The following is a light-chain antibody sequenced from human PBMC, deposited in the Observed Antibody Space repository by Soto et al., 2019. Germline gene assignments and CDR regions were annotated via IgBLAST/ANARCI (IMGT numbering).Light chain of an antibody. Sequence: QSVLTQPAPVSESPRKYMTISCTLTSSDIGSYKFVSWYQHHPGKAPKLMIYEGSKRPSGVSDRFSGSKSGNTASLTISGLQADDEADYYCCSYAGSANVFGTGTKVTVL. J-gene: IGLJ1*01. V-gene: IGLV2-23*01. CDR3: CSYAGSANV. CDR2: EGS. CDR1: SSDIGSYKF.